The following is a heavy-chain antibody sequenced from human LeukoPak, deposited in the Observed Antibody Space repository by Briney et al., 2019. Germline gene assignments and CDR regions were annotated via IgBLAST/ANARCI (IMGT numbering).Heavy chain of an antibody. Sequence: GGSLRLSCAAPGFTVSSNYMSWVRQAPGKGLEWVSVIYSGGSTYYADSVKGRFTISRDNSKNTLYLQMNSLRAEDTAVYYCARDGADSSWYYDYWGQGTLVTVSS. CDR3: ARDGADSSWYYDY. CDR2: IYSGGST. CDR1: GFTVSSNY. D-gene: IGHD6-13*01. V-gene: IGHV3-66*01. J-gene: IGHJ4*02.